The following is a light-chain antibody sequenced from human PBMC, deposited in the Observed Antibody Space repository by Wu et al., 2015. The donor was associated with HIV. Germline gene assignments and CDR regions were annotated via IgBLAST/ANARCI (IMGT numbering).Light chain of an antibody. V-gene: IGKV3-15*01. CDR2: GAS. Sequence: EVVMTQSPATLSVSPGERATLSCRASQSVSSDLAWYQQKPGQAPRLLIYGASTRASGIPARFSGSGSGTEFILTISSLQSEDFAVYYCQQYNNWPRSFGQGTKAGDQT. CDR3: QQYNNWPRS. J-gene: IGKJ2*03. CDR1: QSVSSD.